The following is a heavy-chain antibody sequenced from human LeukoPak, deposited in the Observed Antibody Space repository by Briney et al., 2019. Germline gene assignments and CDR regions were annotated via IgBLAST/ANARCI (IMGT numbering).Heavy chain of an antibody. Sequence: SQTLSLTCAISGDSVSSNSAIWNWIRQSPTRGLEWLGRTYYRSKWYNDYAVSVKSRIIINPDTSKNQFSLQLNSVTPEDTAMYYCARARSGSNWFDPWGQGTLVTVSS. CDR3: ARARSGSNWFDP. D-gene: IGHD6-19*01. CDR2: TYYRSKWYN. J-gene: IGHJ5*02. CDR1: GDSVSSNSAI. V-gene: IGHV6-1*01.